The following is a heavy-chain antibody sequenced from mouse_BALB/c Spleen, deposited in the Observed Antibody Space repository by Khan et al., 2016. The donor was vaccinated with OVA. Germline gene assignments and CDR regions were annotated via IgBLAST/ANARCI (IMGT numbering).Heavy chain of an antibody. Sequence: QVQLKESGPGLVAPSQSLSITCSVSGFSFTDYDVSWVRQPPGKGLEWLGVICGGGTTSYNSVLETRLCISKDNSTSRVFLKINSLRTDDTAMYYCAKGGWSYVYAVDYWGQGTSVTVSS. V-gene: IGHV2-6-5*01. CDR2: ICGGGTT. J-gene: IGHJ4*01. CDR3: AKGGWSYVYAVDY. D-gene: IGHD2-3*01. CDR1: GFSFTDYD.